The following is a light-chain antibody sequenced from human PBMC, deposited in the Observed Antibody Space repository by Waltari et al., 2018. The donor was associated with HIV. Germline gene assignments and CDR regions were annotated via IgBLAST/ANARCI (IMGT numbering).Light chain of an antibody. J-gene: IGKJ4*01. CDR3: QQYNKWPPVT. CDR2: GAS. V-gene: IGKV3-15*01. Sequence: EIVMTQSPATLSVSPGERATLSCRASQSVRDNLAWYQQKPGQAPRLLIYGASTRGIGIPVRFSGSGSGTEFTLTISSLQSEDFAVYYCQQYNKWPPVTFGGGTKVEIK. CDR1: QSVRDN.